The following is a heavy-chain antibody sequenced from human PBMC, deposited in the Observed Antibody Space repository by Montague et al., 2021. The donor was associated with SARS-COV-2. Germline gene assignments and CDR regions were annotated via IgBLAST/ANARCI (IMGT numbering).Heavy chain of an antibody. Sequence: CAISGDSVSSNDAAWNWIRQSPSRGLEWLGRTYYRSTWYNDYAVSVTGRITINPDTSKNQFSLQLNSVTPEDTAVYYCARGRRTDWLLDRRAFEIWGQGTMVTVSS. CDR3: ARGRRTDWLLDRRAFEI. CDR1: GDSVSSNDAA. D-gene: IGHD3-9*01. J-gene: IGHJ3*02. V-gene: IGHV6-1*01. CDR2: TYYRSTWYN.